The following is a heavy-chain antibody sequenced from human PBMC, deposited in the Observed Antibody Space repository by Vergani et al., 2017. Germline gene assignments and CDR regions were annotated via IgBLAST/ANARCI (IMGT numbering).Heavy chain of an antibody. Sequence: QVQLVQSGAEVKKPGASVKVSCKASGYTFTSYAMHWVRQAPGQRLEWMGWINAGDGNTKYSQKFQGRVTITRDTSASTAYMELSSLRSEDTAVYYCARAPQWLVLLDYWGQGTLVTVSS. D-gene: IGHD6-19*01. CDR2: INAGDGNT. V-gene: IGHV1-3*01. CDR1: GYTFTSYA. J-gene: IGHJ4*02. CDR3: ARAPQWLVLLDY.